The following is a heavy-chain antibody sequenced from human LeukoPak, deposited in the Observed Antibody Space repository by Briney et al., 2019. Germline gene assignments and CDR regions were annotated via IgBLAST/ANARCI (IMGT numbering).Heavy chain of an antibody. V-gene: IGHV4-39*06. CDR3: ARDHDSSNWSLDY. J-gene: IGHJ4*02. CDR2: IYYSGST. D-gene: IGHD6-13*01. CDR1: GGSTSSSSYY. Sequence: PSGTLSLTCTVSGGSTSSSSYYWGWIRQPPGKGLEWIGSIYYSGSTYYNPSLKSRVTISVDTSKNQFNLKLSSVTAADTAVYYCARDHDSSNWSLDYWGQGTQVTVSS.